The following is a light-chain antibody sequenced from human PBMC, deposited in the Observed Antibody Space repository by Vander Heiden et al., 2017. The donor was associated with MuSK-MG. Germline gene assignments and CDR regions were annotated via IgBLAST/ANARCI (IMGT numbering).Light chain of an antibody. Sequence: DIQMTQSPSSLSASIGDRVTITCRASQTISNSLNWYQQKPGQAPKLLIYAASNLQSGVPSRFSGSGSGTDFILTISSLQPEDFASYYCQQSYNALPYTFGQGTKVEIK. CDR1: QTISNS. V-gene: IGKV1-39*01. J-gene: IGKJ2*01. CDR2: AAS. CDR3: QQSYNALPYT.